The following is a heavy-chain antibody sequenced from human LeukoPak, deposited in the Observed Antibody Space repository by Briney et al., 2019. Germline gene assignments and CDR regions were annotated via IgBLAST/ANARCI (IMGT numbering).Heavy chain of an antibody. CDR2: VSYDGGAK. Sequence: PGGSLRLSCAASGFTFNTYALHWVRQAPGKGLEWVAVVSYDGGAKYYADSVKGRFTISRDNSKNKLYLQMNSLRAEDTAVYYCASGYCSSTSCYTFDYWGQGTLVTVSS. V-gene: IGHV3-30*03. D-gene: IGHD2-2*02. CDR3: ASGYCSSTSCYTFDY. J-gene: IGHJ4*02. CDR1: GFTFNTYA.